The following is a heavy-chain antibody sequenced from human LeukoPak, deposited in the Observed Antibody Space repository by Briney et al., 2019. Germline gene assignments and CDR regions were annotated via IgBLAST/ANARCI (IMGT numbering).Heavy chain of an antibody. CDR3: ASAVRGVTGFDY. V-gene: IGHV1-18*01. Sequence: ASVKVSCKASGYIFTNFGISWVRQARGQGLEWMGWISGYNGNTKYVQKFQGRVTMTTDTSTSTAYMELRSLRSDDTAVYYCASAVRGVTGFDYWGQGTLVTVSS. D-gene: IGHD3-10*01. J-gene: IGHJ4*02. CDR1: GYIFTNFG. CDR2: ISGYNGNT.